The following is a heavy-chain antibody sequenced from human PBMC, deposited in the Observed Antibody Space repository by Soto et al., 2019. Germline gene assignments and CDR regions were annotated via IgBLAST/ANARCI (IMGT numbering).Heavy chain of an antibody. CDR2: IHPGDSDT. J-gene: IGHJ6*02. CDR1: GFSFRRYT. V-gene: IGHV5-51*01. CDR3: ARAPPVGTMVRGVIHSYYYGMDV. Sequence: GESLKISCVCSGFSFRRYTVGWVRQVPGKGLEWMGVIHPGDSDTIYSPSFQGQVTISADKSISTAYMELSRLRSDDTAVYYCARAPPVGTMVRGVIHSYYYGMDVWGQGTTVTVSS. D-gene: IGHD3-10*01.